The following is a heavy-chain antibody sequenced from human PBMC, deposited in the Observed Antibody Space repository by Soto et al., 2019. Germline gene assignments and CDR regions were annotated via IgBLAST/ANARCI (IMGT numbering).Heavy chain of an antibody. V-gene: IGHV3-30-3*01. CDR3: ASEDIAAAA. CDR1: GFTFSSYA. J-gene: IGHJ3*01. CDR2: ISYDGSNK. Sequence: CLRLSCAASGFTFSSYAMHWVRQAPGKGLEWVAVISYDGSNKYYADSVKGRFTISRDNSKNTLYLQMNSLRAEDTAVYYCASEDIAAAAWGQGTMVTVSS. D-gene: IGHD6-13*01.